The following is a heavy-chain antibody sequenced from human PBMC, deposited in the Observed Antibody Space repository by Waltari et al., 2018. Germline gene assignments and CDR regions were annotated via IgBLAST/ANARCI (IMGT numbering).Heavy chain of an antibody. CDR3: AKGWSIVVVPAATDY. Sequence: EVQLLESGGGLVQPGGSLRLSCAASGFTFSSYAMSWVRQAPGKGLEWVSAISGSGGSTYYSDSVKGRFTISRDNAKNTRYLQMNSLRAEDTAVYYCAKGWSIVVVPAATDYWGQGTLVTVSS. CDR2: ISGSGGST. J-gene: IGHJ4*02. CDR1: GFTFSSYA. V-gene: IGHV3-23*01. D-gene: IGHD2-2*01.